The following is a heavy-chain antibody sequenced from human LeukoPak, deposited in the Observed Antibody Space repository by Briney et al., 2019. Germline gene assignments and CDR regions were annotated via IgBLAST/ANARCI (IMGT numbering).Heavy chain of an antibody. CDR1: GFTFGDYA. CDR3: TRVNTRNWNYVGYYYYYMDV. V-gene: IGHV3-49*03. Sequence: GGSLRLSCTASGFTFGDYAMSWFRQAPGKGLEWVGFIRSKAYGGTTEYAASVKGRFTISRDDSKSIAYLQMNSPKTEDTAVYYCTRVNTRNWNYVGYYYYYMDVWGKGTTVTVSS. D-gene: IGHD1-7*01. CDR2: IRSKAYGGTT. J-gene: IGHJ6*03.